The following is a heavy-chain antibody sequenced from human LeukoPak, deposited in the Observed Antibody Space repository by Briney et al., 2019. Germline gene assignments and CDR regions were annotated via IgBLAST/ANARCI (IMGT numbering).Heavy chain of an antibody. CDR2: ISYDGSNK. D-gene: IGHD1-14*01. J-gene: IGHJ5*02. CDR3: AKETGTAA. Sequence: GGSLRLSCAASGFTFSSYAMHWVRQAPGKGLEWVAVISYDGSNKYYADSVKGRFTISRDNSKSTLYLQMSSLRAEDTAIYYCAKETGTAAWGQGTLVTVSS. CDR1: GFTFSSYA. V-gene: IGHV3-30-3*01.